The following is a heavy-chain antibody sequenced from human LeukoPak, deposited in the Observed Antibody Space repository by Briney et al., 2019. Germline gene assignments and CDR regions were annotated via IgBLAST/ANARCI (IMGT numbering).Heavy chain of an antibody. CDR2: IYHSGST. Sequence: SETLSLTCTVSGGSISSSSYYWDWIRQPPGKGLEWIGSIYHSGSTYYNPSLKSRVTISVDTSKNQFSLKLSSVTAADTAVYYCARDLLDYYDSSGYDYFDYWGQGTLVTVSS. J-gene: IGHJ4*02. V-gene: IGHV4-39*07. CDR3: ARDLLDYYDSSGYDYFDY. D-gene: IGHD3-22*01. CDR1: GGSISSSSYY.